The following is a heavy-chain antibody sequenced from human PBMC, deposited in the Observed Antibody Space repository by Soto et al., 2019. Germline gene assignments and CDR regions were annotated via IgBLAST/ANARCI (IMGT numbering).Heavy chain of an antibody. J-gene: IGHJ6*02. CDR3: ARGIAARDYYYGMDV. Sequence: GASVKVSCKASGGTFSSYAISWVRQAPGQGLEWMGGIVPIFGTANYAQKFQGRVTITADESTSTAYMELSSLRSEDTAVYYCARGIAARDYYYGMDVWGQGTTVTVSS. D-gene: IGHD6-13*01. V-gene: IGHV1-69*13. CDR2: IVPIFGTA. CDR1: GGTFSSYA.